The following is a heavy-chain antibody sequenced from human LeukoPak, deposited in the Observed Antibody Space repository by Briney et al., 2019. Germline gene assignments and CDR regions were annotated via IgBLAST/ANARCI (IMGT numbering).Heavy chain of an antibody. J-gene: IGHJ4*02. D-gene: IGHD3-10*01. Sequence: PGGSLRLSCAASGFTVSTNYMNWVRQAPGKGLEWVSVIYSDSTTSYADSVKGRFTISRDNSKNTLYLQMNGLRADDTAVYYCAKCGSGSNFDYWGQGILVTVSS. CDR2: IYSDSTT. CDR3: AKCGSGSNFDY. CDR1: GFTVSTNY. V-gene: IGHV3-66*01.